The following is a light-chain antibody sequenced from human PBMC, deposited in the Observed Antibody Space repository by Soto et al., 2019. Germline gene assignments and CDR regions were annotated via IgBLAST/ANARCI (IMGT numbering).Light chain of an antibody. Sequence: EIVMTQSPATLSVSPGERATLSCRASQSVSSNLAWYQHKTGQAPRLLIYGASTRATGVPPTFSGSGSWTDSTLTITSLQSDAFAVYYCQQYNNWSPLTFGGRTEVESK. V-gene: IGKV3-15*01. CDR2: GAS. CDR3: QQYNNWSPLT. CDR1: QSVSSN. J-gene: IGKJ4*01.